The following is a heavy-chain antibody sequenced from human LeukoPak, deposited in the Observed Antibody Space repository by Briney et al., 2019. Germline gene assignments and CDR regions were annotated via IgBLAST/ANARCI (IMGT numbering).Heavy chain of an antibody. Sequence: GSSVKVSCKASGGTFSSYAISWVRQAPGQGLEWMGGIIPIFGTANYAQKFQGRVTITADKSTSTAYMELSSLRSEDTAVYYCVGSSSGYYYMDVWGKGTTVTASS. J-gene: IGHJ6*03. D-gene: IGHD3-22*01. CDR2: IIPIFGTA. V-gene: IGHV1-69*06. CDR1: GGTFSSYA. CDR3: VGSSSGYYYMDV.